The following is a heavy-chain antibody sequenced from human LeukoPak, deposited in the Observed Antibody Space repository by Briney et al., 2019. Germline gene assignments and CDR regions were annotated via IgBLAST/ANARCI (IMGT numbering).Heavy chain of an antibody. J-gene: IGHJ3*02. CDR2: INHSGST. CDR1: GGSFSGYY. CDR3: ASQTDAIIAVAPGNAFDI. D-gene: IGHD6-19*01. V-gene: IGHV4-34*01. Sequence: SETLSLTFAVYGGSFSGYYWSWIRQPPGKGLEWIGEINHSGSTNYNPSLKSRVTISVDTSKNQFSLKLSSVTAADTAVYYCASQTDAIIAVAPGNAFDIWGQGTMVTVPS.